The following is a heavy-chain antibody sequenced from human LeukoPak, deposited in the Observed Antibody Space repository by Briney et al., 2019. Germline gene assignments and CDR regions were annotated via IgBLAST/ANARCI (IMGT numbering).Heavy chain of an antibody. J-gene: IGHJ4*02. V-gene: IGHV4-34*01. D-gene: IGHD3-22*01. CDR1: GGSFSGYY. CDR3: AREYYYEHYLDY. Sequence: SETLSLTCAVYGGSFSGYYGSWIRHPPGKGLEWIGEINHSGSTNYNPSLKSRVTISVDTSKNQFSLKLSSVTAADTAVYYCAREYYYEHYLDYWGQGTLVTVSS. CDR2: INHSGST.